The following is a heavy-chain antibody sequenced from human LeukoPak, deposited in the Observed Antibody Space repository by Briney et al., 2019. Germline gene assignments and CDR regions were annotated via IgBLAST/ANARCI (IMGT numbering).Heavy chain of an antibody. J-gene: IGHJ2*01. CDR1: GDSISSYY. V-gene: IGHV4-59*01. CDR3: ARVPLGGLLAARYFDL. D-gene: IGHD2-8*02. CDR2: MFYSGNT. Sequence: SETLSLTCTVSGDSISSYYWSWIRQPPGKGLEWIGYMFYSGNTNYNPSLKSRVTISGDTSNNQFSLQLNSVTAADTAVYYCARVPLGGLLAARYFDLWGRGTLVTVSS.